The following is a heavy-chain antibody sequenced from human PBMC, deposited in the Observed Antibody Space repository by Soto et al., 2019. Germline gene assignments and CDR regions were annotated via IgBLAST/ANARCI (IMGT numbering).Heavy chain of an antibody. J-gene: IGHJ4*02. V-gene: IGHV3-21*01. CDR3: ARDGGLYTLDY. CDR2: ISSSSSYI. CDR1: GFTFSSYS. Sequence: EVQLVESGGGLVKPGGSLRLSCAASGFTFSSYSMNWVRQAPGKGLEWVSSISSSSSYIYYADSVKGRFTISRDNAKNSLYLQMYSLRAEETAVYYCARDGGLYTLDYWGQGTLVTVSS. D-gene: IGHD2-2*02.